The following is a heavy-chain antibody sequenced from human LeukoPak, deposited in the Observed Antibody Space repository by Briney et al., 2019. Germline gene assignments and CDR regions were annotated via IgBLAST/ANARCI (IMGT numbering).Heavy chain of an antibody. CDR3: ARAPIVAGPTDY. CDR2: IYYSGST. Sequence: SQTLSLTCTVSGGSISSGDYYWSWIRQPPGKGLEWIGYIYYSGSTYYNPSLKSRVTISVGTSKNQFSLKLSSVTAADTAVYYCARAPIVAGPTDYWGQGTLVTVSS. D-gene: IGHD3-22*01. CDR1: GGSISSGDYY. V-gene: IGHV4-30-4*01. J-gene: IGHJ4*02.